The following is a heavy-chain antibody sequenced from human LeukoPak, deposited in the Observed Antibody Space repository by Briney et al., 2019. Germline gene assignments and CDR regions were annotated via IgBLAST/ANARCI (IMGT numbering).Heavy chain of an antibody. CDR2: IYDSGST. Sequence: SETPSLTCIVSGGSISSYYWSWIRQAAGKGLEWVGRIYDSGSTHYNPSLKSRVTMSLDTSKNQFSLNLNSVTAADTAVYYCARDRLYDILTGPFDRWGQGTLVTVPS. D-gene: IGHD3-9*01. CDR3: ARDRLYDILTGPFDR. J-gene: IGHJ4*02. CDR1: GGSISSYY. V-gene: IGHV4-4*07.